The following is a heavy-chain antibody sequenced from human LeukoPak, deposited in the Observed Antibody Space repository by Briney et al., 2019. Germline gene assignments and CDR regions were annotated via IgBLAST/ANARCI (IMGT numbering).Heavy chain of an antibody. D-gene: IGHD6-19*01. CDR3: ARDVRTSVAGNWFDP. CDR2: ISAYNGNT. J-gene: IGHJ5*02. Sequence: ASVKVSCKASGYTFTSYDISWVRQAPGQGLEWMGWISAYNGNTNYAQKFQGRVTMTTDTSTSTAYMELRSLRSDDTAVYYCARDVRTSVAGNWFDPSGQGALGTVSS. V-gene: IGHV1-18*01. CDR1: GYTFTSYD.